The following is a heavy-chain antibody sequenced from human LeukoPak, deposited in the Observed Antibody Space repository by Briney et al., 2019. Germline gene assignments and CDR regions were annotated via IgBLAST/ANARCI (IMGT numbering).Heavy chain of an antibody. J-gene: IGHJ2*01. D-gene: IGHD6-19*01. CDR2: IYTSGST. Sequence: SETLSLTCTVSGGSISSYYWSWIRQPAGKGLEWIGRIYTSGSTNYNPSLKSRVTISVDTSKNQFSLKLSSVTAADTVVYYCARGFSDGYSSGWSRFYWYCDLWGRGTLVSVSS. CDR1: GGSISSYY. V-gene: IGHV4-4*07. CDR3: ARGFSDGYSSGWSRFYWYCDL.